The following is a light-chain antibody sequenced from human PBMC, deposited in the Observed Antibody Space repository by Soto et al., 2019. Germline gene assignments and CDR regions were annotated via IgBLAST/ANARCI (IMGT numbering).Light chain of an antibody. CDR1: QSISRW. CDR3: QQNDSYSPYT. J-gene: IGKJ2*01. Sequence: DIQMSQSPSTLAASVGARVTITCRASQSISRWLAWYQQKPGKAPKLLIYDASSLQSGVPSRFSGSGSGTEFTLTISSLQPDDFATYYCQQNDSYSPYTFGQGTKLEIK. V-gene: IGKV1-5*01. CDR2: DAS.